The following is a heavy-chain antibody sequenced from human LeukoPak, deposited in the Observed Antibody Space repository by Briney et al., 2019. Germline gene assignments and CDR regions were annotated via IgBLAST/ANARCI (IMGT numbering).Heavy chain of an antibody. J-gene: IGHJ4*02. D-gene: IGHD3-3*01. CDR1: GFTFSDYY. CDR2: ISSSGSTI. Sequence: GGSLRLSCAASGFTFSDYYMSWIRQAPGKGLEWVSYISSSGSTIYYADSVKGRFTISGDNAKNSLYLQMNSLRAEDTAVYYCARKDYDFWSGYALDYWGQGTLVTVSS. CDR3: ARKDYDFWSGYALDY. V-gene: IGHV3-11*04.